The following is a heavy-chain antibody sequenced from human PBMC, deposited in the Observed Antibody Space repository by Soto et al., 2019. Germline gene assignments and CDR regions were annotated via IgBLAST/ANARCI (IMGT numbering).Heavy chain of an antibody. CDR2: IYYSGST. D-gene: IGHD2-21*02. CDR3: ARLGGNAYCCGDCYLDP. Sequence: QVQLQESGPGLVKPSETLSLTCTVSGGSISSYYWSWIRQPPGKALECIGYIYYSGSTNYNPSLKSRVTISVDTSKNQFSLKPNSMTAADTAVYYCARLGGNAYCCGDCYLDPWGQGTLVTVSS. CDR1: GGSISSYY. J-gene: IGHJ5*02. V-gene: IGHV4-59*01.